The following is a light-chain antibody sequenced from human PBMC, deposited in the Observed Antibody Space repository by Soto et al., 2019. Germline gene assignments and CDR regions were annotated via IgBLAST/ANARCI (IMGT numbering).Light chain of an antibody. CDR1: QSVGSY. CDR3: QQRRRWPRA. V-gene: IGKV3-11*01. J-gene: IGKJ1*01. Sequence: EIVLTQSPATLSLSPGERATLSCRASQSVGSYLAWFQQKPGQAPRLLIYDATNRATGIPARFNGSGSGTDSPLSISRLEPEYFAVYYCQQRRRWPRAFGEGTKVEFK. CDR2: DAT.